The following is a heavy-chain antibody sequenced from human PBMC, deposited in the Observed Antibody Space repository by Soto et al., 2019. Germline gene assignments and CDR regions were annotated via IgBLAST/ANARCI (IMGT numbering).Heavy chain of an antibody. CDR1: GFTFKTYA. Sequence: QPGGSLRLSCAASGFTFKTYAMHWVRQAPGKGLEWVAAISYEDYKKYYADSVKGRFTISRDNSKNTMFLEMSSLRPDDTAVYYCSRSGNGSYDYGLNYFDFWGQGALVTVSS. V-gene: IGHV3-30-3*01. CDR2: ISYEDYKK. D-gene: IGHD5-12*01. CDR3: SRSGNGSYDYGLNYFDF. J-gene: IGHJ4*02.